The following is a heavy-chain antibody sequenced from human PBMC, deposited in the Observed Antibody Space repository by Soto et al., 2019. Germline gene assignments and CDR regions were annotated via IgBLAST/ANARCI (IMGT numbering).Heavy chain of an antibody. Sequence: SETLSLTCTVSGGSISSSSYYWGWIRQPPGKGLEWIGSIYYSGSTYYNPSLKSRVTISVDTSKNQFSLKLSSVTAADTAVYYCARLTAMVDAFDIWGQGTMVTVSS. CDR2: IYYSGST. J-gene: IGHJ3*02. CDR3: ARLTAMVDAFDI. V-gene: IGHV4-39*01. CDR1: GGSISSSSYY. D-gene: IGHD5-18*01.